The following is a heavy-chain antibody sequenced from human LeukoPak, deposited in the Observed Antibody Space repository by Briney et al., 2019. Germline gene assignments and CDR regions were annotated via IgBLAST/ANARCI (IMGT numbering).Heavy chain of an antibody. CDR2: INHSGST. D-gene: IGHD2-15*01. V-gene: IGHV4-34*01. Sequence: SETLSLTCAVYGGSFSGYYWSWIRQPPGKGLEWIGEINHSGSTNYNPSLKSRVTISVDTSKNQFSLKLSSVTAADTAVYYCARRVPHSDFFDAWGQGTLVTVSS. J-gene: IGHJ5*02. CDR3: ARRVPHSDFFDA. CDR1: GGSFSGYY.